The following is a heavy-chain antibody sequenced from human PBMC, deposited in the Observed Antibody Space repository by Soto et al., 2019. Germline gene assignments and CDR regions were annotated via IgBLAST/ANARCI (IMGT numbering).Heavy chain of an antibody. V-gene: IGHV2-26*01. CDR3: ARTGTITFGGVIGHYDYYGMDV. Sequence: GPTLVNPTETLTLTCTVYGFSLSNARMGVSWIRHPPGKDLEWLEHVFSNDEKSYGTSLKSRLTSSKDTSKSQVVLTMTNMEPVDTATYYCARTGTITFGGVIGHYDYYGMDVWGQGT. J-gene: IGHJ6*02. D-gene: IGHD3-16*02. CDR1: GFSLSNARMG. CDR2: VFSNDEK.